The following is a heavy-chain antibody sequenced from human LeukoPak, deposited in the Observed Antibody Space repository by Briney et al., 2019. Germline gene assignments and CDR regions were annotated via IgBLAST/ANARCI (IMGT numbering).Heavy chain of an antibody. D-gene: IGHD2-2*01. V-gene: IGHV3-49*03. CDR2: IRSKRYGGTT. CDR3: TRCSSTRCFDY. J-gene: IGHJ4*02. CDR1: GFTFGDYA. Sequence: GGSLRLSCTVSGFTFGDYAMSWFRQAPGKGLEWVGFIRSKRYGGTTEYAASVKGRFTISRDDSKSIAYLQMNSLETEDTAVYYCTRCSSTRCFDYWGQGTLVTVSS.